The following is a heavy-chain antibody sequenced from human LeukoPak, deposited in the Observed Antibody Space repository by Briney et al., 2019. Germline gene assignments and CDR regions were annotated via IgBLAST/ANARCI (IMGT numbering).Heavy chain of an antibody. CDR1: GYTFTSYY. J-gene: IGHJ4*02. V-gene: IGHV1-46*01. D-gene: IGHD3/OR15-3a*01. Sequence: GASVKVSCKASGYTFTSYYMHWVRQAPGQGLEWMGIINPTGGSTDYAQKFQGRVTITRDTSTSTVYLELSGLRSEDTAVYYCARDWTSSLDYWGQGTLVTVSS. CDR2: INPTGGST. CDR3: ARDWTSSLDY.